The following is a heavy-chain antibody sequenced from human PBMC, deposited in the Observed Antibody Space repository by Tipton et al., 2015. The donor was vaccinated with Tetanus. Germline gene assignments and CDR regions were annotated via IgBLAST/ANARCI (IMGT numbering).Heavy chain of an antibody. CDR1: GGSISSGGYY. CDR3: ARDPAGYGDYEEGGATVDY. Sequence: TLSLTCSVSGGSISSGGYYWTWIRQHPGKGLEWIGEINHGGNANYNPSLKSRVTVSVDTSKNQFSLTLSSVTAADTAVYYCARDPAGYGDYEEGGATVDYWGQGTLVTVSS. J-gene: IGHJ4*02. D-gene: IGHD4-17*01. V-gene: IGHV4-31*03. CDR2: INHGGNA.